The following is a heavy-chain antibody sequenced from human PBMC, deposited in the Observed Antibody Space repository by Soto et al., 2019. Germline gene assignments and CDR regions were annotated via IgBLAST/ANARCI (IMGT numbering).Heavy chain of an antibody. CDR2: ISNSGGST. Sequence: GGSRRLSCAASGFTFKNYAMSWVRQAPGKGLEWVSSISNSGGSTYYADCVQGRFTISRDNSKNTLSLQMNSLRAEDTAIYYCANHRGFLVTQYFFDYWGQGTLVTVSS. J-gene: IGHJ4*02. CDR3: ANHRGFLVTQYFFDY. D-gene: IGHD2-21*02. CDR1: GFTFKNYA. V-gene: IGHV3-23*01.